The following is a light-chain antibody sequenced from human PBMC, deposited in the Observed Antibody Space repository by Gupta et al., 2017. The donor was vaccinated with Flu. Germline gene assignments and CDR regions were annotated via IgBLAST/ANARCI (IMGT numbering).Light chain of an antibody. J-gene: IGLJ1*01. CDR3: YSYKVRNTFTFV. Sequence: QSALTQPRSVSASPGQSVTFSCTGSSSDVAVYDSVSWYQQHPGKAPRLMIYDVNKRPSGVPDRFSGSKSGNSASLTISGLQAEDEADYYGYSYKVRNTFTFVFGSGTKVTVL. V-gene: IGLV2-11*01. CDR2: DVN. CDR1: SSDVAVYDS.